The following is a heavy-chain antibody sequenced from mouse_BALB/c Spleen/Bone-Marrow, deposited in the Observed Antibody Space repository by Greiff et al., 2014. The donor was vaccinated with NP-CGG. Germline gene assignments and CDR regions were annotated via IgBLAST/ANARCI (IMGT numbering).Heavy chain of an antibody. CDR2: INPNNGDT. D-gene: IGHD2-1*01. V-gene: IGHV1-26*01. CDR3: ARSDYGYYYYAMDY. CDR1: GYAFTDYY. Sequence: EVKLQESGPELVKPGASVKMSCKASGYAFTDYYMKWVKQSHGKSLEWFGDINPNNGDTFYNQKFKGKATLTVDKSSSTAYMQLDSLTSEDSALYYCARSDYGYYYYAMDYWGQGTSVTVSS. J-gene: IGHJ4*01.